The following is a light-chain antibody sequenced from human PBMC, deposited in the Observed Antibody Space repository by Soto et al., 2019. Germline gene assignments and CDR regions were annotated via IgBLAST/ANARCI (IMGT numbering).Light chain of an antibody. CDR2: KDS. Sequence: SYELTQPPSVSVSPGQTARITCSGDALPKQYAYWYQQKPGQAPVLVIYKDSERPSGIPERFSGSSSGTTVTLTISGVQAEDEADYYCQSADSSGTYPYVFGTGTKLTGL. CDR1: ALPKQY. CDR3: QSADSSGTYPYV. V-gene: IGLV3-25*03. J-gene: IGLJ1*01.